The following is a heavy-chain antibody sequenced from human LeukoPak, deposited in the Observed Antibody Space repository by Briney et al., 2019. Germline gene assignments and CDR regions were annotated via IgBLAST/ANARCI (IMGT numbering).Heavy chain of an antibody. D-gene: IGHD1-26*01. J-gene: IGHJ6*03. CDR3: AKAAGVYSGSYQGYYYYYMDV. CDR2: IRYDGSNK. Sequence: GGSLRLSCAASGFTFSSYGMHWVRQAPGKGLEWVVFIRYDGSNKYYADSVKGRFTISRDNSKNTLYLQMNSLRAEDTAVYYCAKAAGVYSGSYQGYYYYYMDVWGKGTTVTVSS. V-gene: IGHV3-30*02. CDR1: GFTFSSYG.